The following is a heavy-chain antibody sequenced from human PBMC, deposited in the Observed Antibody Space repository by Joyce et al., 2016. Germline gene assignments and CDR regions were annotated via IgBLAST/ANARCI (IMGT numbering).Heavy chain of an antibody. J-gene: IGHJ4*02. D-gene: IGHD6-25*01. CDR3: AKILTATYSSGWFLDY. CDR1: GLTLSNYG. CDR2: ISYDGIYK. Sequence: QVQLVASGGGMVQPGRSLSLSCAASGLTLSNYGVNWVCQAPGKGLEWVAVISYDGIYKYNADSVKGRFTISRDNSKNTVFLEMNSLRTEDTAVYYCAKILTATYSSGWFLDYWGQGTLVTVSS. V-gene: IGHV3-30*18.